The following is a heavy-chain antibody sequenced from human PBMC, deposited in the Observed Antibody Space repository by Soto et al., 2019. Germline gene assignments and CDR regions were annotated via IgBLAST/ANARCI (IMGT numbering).Heavy chain of an antibody. J-gene: IGHJ3*02. V-gene: IGHV4-61*01. CDR1: GGSVSSGSYY. CDR3: ARVTITTPSTVEGGDAFDI. CDR2: IYYSGST. Sequence: SETLSLTCTVSGGSVSSGSYYWSWIRQPPGKGLEWIGYIYYSGSTNYNPSLKSRVTISVDTSKNQFSLKLSSVAAADTAVYYCARVTITTPSTVEGGDAFDIWGQGTMVTVSS. D-gene: IGHD3-22*01.